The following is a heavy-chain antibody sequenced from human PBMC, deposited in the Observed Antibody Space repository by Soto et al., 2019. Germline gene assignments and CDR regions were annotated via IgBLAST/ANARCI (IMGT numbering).Heavy chain of an antibody. CDR3: ARDKRGIAAAGTPSSYYYGMDV. Sequence: ASVKVSCKASGYTFTSYYMHWVRQAPGQGLEWMGIINPSGGSTSYAQKFQGRVTMTRDTSTSTVYMELSSLRSEDTAVYYCARDKRGIAAAGTPSSYYYGMDVWGQGTTVTVSS. V-gene: IGHV1-46*01. CDR1: GYTFTSYY. D-gene: IGHD6-13*01. CDR2: INPSGGST. J-gene: IGHJ6*02.